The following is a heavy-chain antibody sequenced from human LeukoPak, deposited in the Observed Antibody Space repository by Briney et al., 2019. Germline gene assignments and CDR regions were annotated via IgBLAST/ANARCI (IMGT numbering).Heavy chain of an antibody. Sequence: PSETLPLTCTVSGGFISSSSYYWGWIRQPPGKGLEWIGSIYYSGSTYYNPSLKSRVTISVDTSKNQFSLKLSSVTAADTAVYYCARDCSGGSCLTYGDERAYYFDYWGQGTLVTVSS. D-gene: IGHD2-15*01. J-gene: IGHJ4*02. CDR3: ARDCSGGSCLTYGDERAYYFDY. CDR2: IYYSGST. CDR1: GGFISSSSYY. V-gene: IGHV4-39*07.